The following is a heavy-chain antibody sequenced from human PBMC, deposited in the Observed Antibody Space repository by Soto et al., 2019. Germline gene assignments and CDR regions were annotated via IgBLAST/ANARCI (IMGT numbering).Heavy chain of an antibody. Sequence: SETLSLTFAVSGASIRSYHWSFLRQPAGKGLEWIGRIQHTGNTNYNPSLKSRVTMSADTSKNQISLKMTSVTAADTAVYFCAKDVSSRRWFDPWGQGVRVTVSS. V-gene: IGHV4-4*07. J-gene: IGHJ5*02. CDR3: AKDVSSRRWFDP. CDR2: IQHTGNT. CDR1: GASIRSYH. D-gene: IGHD3-16*01.